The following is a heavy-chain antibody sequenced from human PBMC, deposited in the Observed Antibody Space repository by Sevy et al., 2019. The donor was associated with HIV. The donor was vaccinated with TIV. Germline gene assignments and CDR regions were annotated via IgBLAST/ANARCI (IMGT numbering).Heavy chain of an antibody. D-gene: IGHD6-13*01. J-gene: IGHJ3*02. CDR3: ASLYSSSWYNAFDI. CDR1: GFTFSSYG. Sequence: GVSLRLSCAASGFTFSSYGMHWVRQAPGKGLEWVAVIWYDGSNKYYADSVKGRFTISRDNSKNTLYLQMNSLRAEDTAVYYCASLYSSSWYNAFDIWGQGTMVTVSS. V-gene: IGHV3-33*01. CDR2: IWYDGSNK.